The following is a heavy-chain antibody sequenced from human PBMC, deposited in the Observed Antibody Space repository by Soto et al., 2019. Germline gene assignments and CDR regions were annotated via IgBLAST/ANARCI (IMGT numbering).Heavy chain of an antibody. J-gene: IGHJ4*02. Sequence: QVQLVQSGAEVKKPGASVKVSCKASGYTFSSYGISWVRQAPGQGLEWMGWISADNGNTNYAQMLQGRVTVTTDTSTNTTYMELRSLRSDDTAVYYCARDGYSSSPNLDCWGQGTLVSVSS. CDR3: ARDGYSSSPNLDC. CDR2: ISADNGNT. CDR1: GYTFSSYG. V-gene: IGHV1-18*01. D-gene: IGHD6-6*01.